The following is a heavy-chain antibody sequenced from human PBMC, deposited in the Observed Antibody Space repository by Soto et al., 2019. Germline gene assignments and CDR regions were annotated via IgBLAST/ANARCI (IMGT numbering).Heavy chain of an antibody. CDR2: ISAYNGNT. V-gene: IGHV1-18*01. J-gene: IGHJ4*02. Sequence: QVQLVQSGAEVKKPGASVKVSCKASGYTFTSYGISWVRQAPGQGLEWMGWISAYNGNTNYAQKLQGRVTMTTDTSTRTAYRELRSLRSDDTAGYYCAGGWFGELVYYFDYWGQGTLVTVSS. CDR1: GYTFTSYG. D-gene: IGHD3-10*01. CDR3: AGGWFGELVYYFDY.